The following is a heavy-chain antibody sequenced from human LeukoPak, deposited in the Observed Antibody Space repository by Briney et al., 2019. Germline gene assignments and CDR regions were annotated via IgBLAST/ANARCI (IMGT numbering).Heavy chain of an antibody. CDR3: AHMSTMVRGVTYYFNY. V-gene: IGHV2-5*02. J-gene: IGHJ4*02. Sequence: SGPTLVNPTQTLTLTCTFSGFSLSASGVGVGWIRQPPGKALEWLALIYWDDDKRYSPSLKSRLTITKDTSKNQVVLTMTNMDPVDTATYYCAHMSTMVRGVTYYFNYWGQGTLVTVSP. D-gene: IGHD3-10*01. CDR2: IYWDDDK. CDR1: GFSLSASGVG.